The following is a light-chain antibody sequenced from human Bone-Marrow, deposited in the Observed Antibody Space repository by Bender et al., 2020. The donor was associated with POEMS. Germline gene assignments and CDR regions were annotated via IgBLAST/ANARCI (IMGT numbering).Light chain of an antibody. CDR3: QSSDSNNPGV. CDR1: SGSIARNY. V-gene: IGLV6-57*01. Sequence: NFVLTQPHSVSESPGKTVTISCTRSSGSIARNYVQWYQQRPGSPPTTVIYEDNLRPSGVPDRFSGSIDGSSNSASLTISGLETADGGECHSQSSDSNNPGVFGGGAKLTVL. CDR2: EDN. J-gene: IGLJ3*02.